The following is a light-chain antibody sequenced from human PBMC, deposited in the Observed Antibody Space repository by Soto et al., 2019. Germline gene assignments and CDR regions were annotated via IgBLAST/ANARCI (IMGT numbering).Light chain of an antibody. CDR3: QSYDSILSGSV. Sequence: VLTQPPSVSGAPGQRVTISCTGSSSNIGAGYDVHWYQQVPGTAPKLLIYGNNNRPSGVPDRFSGSKSGTSASLTITGLQAEDEADYYCQSYDSILSGSVFGGGTKLTVL. V-gene: IGLV1-40*01. CDR2: GNN. J-gene: IGLJ2*01. CDR1: SSNIGAGYD.